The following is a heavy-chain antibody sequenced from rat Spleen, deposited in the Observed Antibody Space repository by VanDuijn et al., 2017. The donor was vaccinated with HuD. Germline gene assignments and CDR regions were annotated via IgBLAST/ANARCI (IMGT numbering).Heavy chain of an antibody. J-gene: IGHJ2*01. D-gene: IGHD1-9*01. CDR1: GFIFSDYY. V-gene: IGHV5-29*01. CDR2: FSYGDSSGHSST. Sequence: EVQLVESDGGLVQPGRSLTLSCEASGFIFSDYYMAWVRQAPTKGLEWVATFSYGDSSGHSSTYYRDSVKGRFTISRDNAKSSLYLQMDSLRSEDTATYYCARRHYGYTDYFDYWGQGVMVTVSS. CDR3: ARRHYGYTDYFDY.